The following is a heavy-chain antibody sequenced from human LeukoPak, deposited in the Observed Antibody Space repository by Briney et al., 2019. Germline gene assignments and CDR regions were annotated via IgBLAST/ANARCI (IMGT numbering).Heavy chain of an antibody. CDR1: GFTFSSYA. V-gene: IGHV3-30-3*01. CDR3: ARDRLAVEMADF. D-gene: IGHD5-24*01. Sequence: GRSLRLSCGDSGFTFSSYAMHWVRQAPGKGLEWVAVISYDGSNKYYADSVKGRFTISRDNSKNTLYLQMNSLRVEDTAVYYCARDRLAVEMADFWGQGTLVTVSS. J-gene: IGHJ4*02. CDR2: ISYDGSNK.